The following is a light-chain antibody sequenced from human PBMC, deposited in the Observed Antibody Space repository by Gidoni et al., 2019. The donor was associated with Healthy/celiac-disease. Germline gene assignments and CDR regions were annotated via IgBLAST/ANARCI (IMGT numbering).Light chain of an antibody. CDR3: QQYNNWPRT. CDR2: CAS. J-gene: IGKJ1*01. V-gene: IGKV3-15*01. CDR1: QSVSSN. Sequence: EIVMTQSPATLSVSPGDRATLSCRASQSVSSNLAWYQQKPGQAPRLLIYCASTRATGLPARFSGSGSVTEFTLTIRSLQSEDFAVYYCQQYNNWPRTFGQGTKVEIK.